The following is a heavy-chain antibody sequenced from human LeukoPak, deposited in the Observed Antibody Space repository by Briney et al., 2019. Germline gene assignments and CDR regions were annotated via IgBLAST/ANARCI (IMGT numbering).Heavy chain of an antibody. V-gene: IGHV3-30*18. J-gene: IGHJ4*02. CDR3: AKGWVAPIPYYFDY. CDR1: GFSFISYG. CDR2: ISYDGSSK. D-gene: IGHD2-15*01. Sequence: GGSLRLSCAASGFSFISYGMHWVRQAPGKGLEWVAVISYDGSSKYYADSVKGRFTISRDNSKNTLYLQMNSLRAEDTAVYYCAKGWVAPIPYYFDYWGQGTLVTVSS.